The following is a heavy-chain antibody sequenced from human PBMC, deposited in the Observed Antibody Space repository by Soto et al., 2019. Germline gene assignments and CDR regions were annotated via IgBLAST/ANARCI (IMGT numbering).Heavy chain of an antibody. CDR3: AKGESGSSIKFIYYYYGMDV. J-gene: IGHJ6*02. Sequence: GGSLRLSCAASGFTFSSYAMSWVRQAPGKGLEWVSAISGSGGSTYYADSVKGRFTISRDNSKNTLYLQMNSLRAEDMAVYYCAKGESGSSIKFIYYYYGMDVWGQGTTVTVSS. D-gene: IGHD3-10*01. CDR2: ISGSGGST. V-gene: IGHV3-23*01. CDR1: GFTFSSYA.